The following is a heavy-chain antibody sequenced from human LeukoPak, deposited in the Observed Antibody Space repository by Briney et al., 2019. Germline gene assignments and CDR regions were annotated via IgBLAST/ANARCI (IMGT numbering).Heavy chain of an antibody. CDR1: GGSFSGYY. CDR3: ARLTRVLLWFGELLSNIDY. J-gene: IGHJ4*02. V-gene: IGHV4-34*01. Sequence: SETLSLTCAVYGGSFSGYYWSWIRQPPGKGLEWIGEINHSGSTNYNPSLKSRVTISVDTSKNQFSLKLSSVTAADTAVYYCARLTRVLLWFGELLSNIDYWGQGTLVTVSS. CDR2: INHSGST. D-gene: IGHD3-10*01.